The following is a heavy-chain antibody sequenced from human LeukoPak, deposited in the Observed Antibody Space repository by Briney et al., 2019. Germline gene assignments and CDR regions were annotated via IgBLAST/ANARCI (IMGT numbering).Heavy chain of an antibody. Sequence: QPGRSLRLSCAASGFTFSSYVMHWVRQAPGKGLEWVAVIWYDGSNKYYADSVKGRFTISRDNSKNTLYLQMNSLRDVDTAVYYCARGPSGGNGFSYWGLGTLVTVSS. V-gene: IGHV3-33*01. J-gene: IGHJ4*02. CDR2: IWYDGSNK. CDR1: GFTFSSYV. D-gene: IGHD2-15*01. CDR3: ARGPSGGNGFSY.